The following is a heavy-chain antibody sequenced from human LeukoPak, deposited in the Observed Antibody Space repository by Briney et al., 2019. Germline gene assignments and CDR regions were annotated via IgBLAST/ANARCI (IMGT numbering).Heavy chain of an antibody. Sequence: GASVKVSCKASGYTFTSYYMHWVRQAPGQGLEWMGIINPSGGSTSYAQKFQGRVTMTRDTSTSTAYMELSSLRSEDTAVYYCATRPGHCSGGSCYFGSWGQGTLVTVSS. J-gene: IGHJ4*02. CDR3: ATRPGHCSGGSCYFGS. CDR2: INPSGGST. CDR1: GYTFTSYY. D-gene: IGHD2-15*01. V-gene: IGHV1-46*01.